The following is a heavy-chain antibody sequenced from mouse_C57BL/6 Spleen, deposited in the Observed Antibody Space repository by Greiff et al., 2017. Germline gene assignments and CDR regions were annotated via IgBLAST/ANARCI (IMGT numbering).Heavy chain of an antibody. CDR1: GFSLTSYG. J-gene: IGHJ4*01. CDR2: IWRGGST. Sequence: QVHVKQSGPGLVQPSQSLSITCTVSGFSLTSYGVHWVRQSPGKGLEWLGVIWRGGSTDYNAAFMSRLSITKDNSKSQVFFKMNSLQADDTAIYYCAKNREGSSYAMDYWGQGTSVTVSS. CDR3: AKNREGSSYAMDY. D-gene: IGHD1-1*01. V-gene: IGHV2-5*01.